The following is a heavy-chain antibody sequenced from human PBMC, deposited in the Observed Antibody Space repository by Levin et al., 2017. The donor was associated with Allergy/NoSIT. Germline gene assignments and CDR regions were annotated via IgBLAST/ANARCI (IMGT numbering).Heavy chain of an antibody. D-gene: IGHD3-10*01. Sequence: PGGSLRLSCAASGFTVSSNYMSWVRQAPGKGLEWVSVIYGGGSTYYADSVKGRFTISRDNSKNTLYLQMNSLRAEDTAVYYCARDYKAMVQGVIRYYYYYMDGWGKGTTVTVSS. V-gene: IGHV3-53*01. J-gene: IGHJ6*03. CDR1: GFTVSSNY. CDR2: IYGGGST. CDR3: ARDYKAMVQGVIRYYYYYMDG.